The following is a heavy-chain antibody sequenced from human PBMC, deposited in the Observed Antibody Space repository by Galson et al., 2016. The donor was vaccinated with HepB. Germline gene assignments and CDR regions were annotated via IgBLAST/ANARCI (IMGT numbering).Heavy chain of an antibody. D-gene: IGHD4-11*01. V-gene: IGHV3-66*01. CDR3: ARETTVAIHYYGMDV. Sequence: SLRLSCAASGFNVSDNYINWVRQAPGKGLEWVSVIHTGGGTFYAESVKGRFSVSRDIAKNTIYLQLNSLRVEDTAVYYCARETTVAIHYYGMDVWGQGTTGTVSS. CDR2: IHTGGGT. J-gene: IGHJ6*02. CDR1: GFNVSDNY.